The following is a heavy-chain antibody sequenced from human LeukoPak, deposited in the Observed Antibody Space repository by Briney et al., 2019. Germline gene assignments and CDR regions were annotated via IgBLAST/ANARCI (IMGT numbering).Heavy chain of an antibody. V-gene: IGHV1-8*01. Sequence: GASVKVSCKASGYTFTSYDINWVRQATGQGLEWMGWMNPNSGNTGYAQKFQGRVTMTRNTSISTAYMELSSLRSEDTAVYYCAREGGFGVVIFGFDYYGMDVWGQGTTVTVSS. CDR3: AREGGFGVVIFGFDYYGMDV. D-gene: IGHD3-3*01. CDR2: MNPNSGNT. J-gene: IGHJ6*02. CDR1: GYTFTSYD.